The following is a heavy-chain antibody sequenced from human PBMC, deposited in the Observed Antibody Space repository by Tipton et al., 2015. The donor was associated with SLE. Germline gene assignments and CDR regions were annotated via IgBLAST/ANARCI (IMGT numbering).Heavy chain of an antibody. CDR3: ARIRPGHGDPFDF. CDR1: GDSISRHY. V-gene: IGHV4-4*07. CDR2: LYGSGSPT. D-gene: IGHD4-17*01. Sequence: TLSLTCTVSGDSISRHYWSWIRQPAGKGLEWIGRLYGSGSPTHYNPSLEGRVTVSVDTSQNQVSLKLTSVTAADTAVYYCARIRPGHGDPFDFWGQGTLVTVSS. J-gene: IGHJ4*02.